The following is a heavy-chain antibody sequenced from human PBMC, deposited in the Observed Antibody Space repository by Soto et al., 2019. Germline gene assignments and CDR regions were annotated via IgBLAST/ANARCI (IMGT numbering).Heavy chain of an antibody. CDR2: IKQDGSEK. Sequence: GSLRLSCAASGFTFSSYWMSWVRQAPGKGLEWVANIKQDGSEKYYVDSVKGRFTISRDNAKNSLYLQMNSLRAEDTAVYYCARVIGSGWYYYYYGMDVWGQGTTVTVSS. V-gene: IGHV3-7*01. J-gene: IGHJ6*02. D-gene: IGHD6-19*01. CDR3: ARVIGSGWYYYYYGMDV. CDR1: GFTFSSYW.